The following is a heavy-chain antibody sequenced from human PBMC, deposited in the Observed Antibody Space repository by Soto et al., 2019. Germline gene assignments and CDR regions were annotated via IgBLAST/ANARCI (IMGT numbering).Heavy chain of an antibody. Sequence: SETLSLTCTVSGGFIISYYWSWIRQPPGKGLEWIGYIYYSGSTNYNPSLKSRVTISVDTSKNQFSLKLSSVTAADTAVYYCARASTMPLNWFDPWGQGTLVTVSS. D-gene: IGHD2-2*01. V-gene: IGHV4-59*01. CDR1: GGFIISYY. J-gene: IGHJ5*02. CDR3: ARASTMPLNWFDP. CDR2: IYYSGST.